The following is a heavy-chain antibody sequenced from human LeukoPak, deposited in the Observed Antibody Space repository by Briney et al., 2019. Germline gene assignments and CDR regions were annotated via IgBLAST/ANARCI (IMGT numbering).Heavy chain of an antibody. V-gene: IGHV1-18*01. CDR1: GYTFTSYG. CDR3: ARDLFYGSGSSIWGY. J-gene: IGHJ4*02. Sequence: GASVKVSCKASGYTFTSYGISWVRQAPGQGLEWMGWISAYNGNTNYAQKLQGRVTMTTDTSTSTAYMELRSLRSDDTAVYYCARDLFYGSGSSIWGYWGQGTLVTVSS. CDR2: ISAYNGNT. D-gene: IGHD3-10*01.